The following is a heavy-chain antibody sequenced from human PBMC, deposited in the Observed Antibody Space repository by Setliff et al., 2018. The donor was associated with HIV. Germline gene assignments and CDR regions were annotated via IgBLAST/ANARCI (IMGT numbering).Heavy chain of an antibody. CDR1: GYSFTSYW. D-gene: IGHD4-17*01. Sequence: GESLKISCKGSGYSFTSYWIGWVRQMPGNGLEWVGLIWPDDSDTIYSPSFQRQVTISADKSISTAYLQWSSLKASDTAMYYCARTDYGGNWGAFDIWGQGTLATVSS. CDR2: IWPDDSDT. J-gene: IGHJ3*02. V-gene: IGHV5-51*01. CDR3: ARTDYGGNWGAFDI.